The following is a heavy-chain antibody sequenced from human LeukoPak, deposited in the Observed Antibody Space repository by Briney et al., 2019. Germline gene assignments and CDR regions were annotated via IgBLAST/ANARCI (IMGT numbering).Heavy chain of an antibody. CDR3: ATGGSGRLYAEYFQH. CDR2: IIPIFGTA. J-gene: IGHJ1*01. CDR1: GGTFSSYA. V-gene: IGHV1-69*06. D-gene: IGHD3-10*01. Sequence: GASLKVSCKASGGTFSSYAISWVRQAPGQGLEWMGGIIPIFGTANYAQKFQGRVTITADKSTSTAYMELSSLRSEDTAVYYCATGGSGRLYAEYFQHWGQGTLVTVSS.